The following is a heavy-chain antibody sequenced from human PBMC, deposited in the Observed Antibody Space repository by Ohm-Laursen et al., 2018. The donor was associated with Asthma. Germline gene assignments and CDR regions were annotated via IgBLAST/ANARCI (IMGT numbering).Heavy chain of an antibody. CDR3: AREWGGMDV. CDR1: GFTFSSYG. D-gene: IGHD3-16*01. CDR2: ISYDGTNK. V-gene: IGHV3-30*03. J-gene: IGHJ6*02. Sequence: SLRLSCAASGFTFSSYGMHWVRQAPGKGLEWVAVISYDGTNKYYADSVKGRFTISRDNSKNSLYLQMNDLRAEDAAIYYCAREWGGMDVWGQGTTVTVSS.